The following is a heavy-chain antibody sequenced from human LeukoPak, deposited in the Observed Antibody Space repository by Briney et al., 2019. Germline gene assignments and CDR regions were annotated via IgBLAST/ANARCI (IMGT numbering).Heavy chain of an antibody. J-gene: IGHJ4*02. CDR2: IKQDGSEK. V-gene: IGHV3-7*01. Sequence: SGGSLRLSCAASGFTFSSYWMSWVRQAPGKGLEWVANIKQDGSEKYYVDSVKGRFTISRDNAKNSLYLQKNSLRAEDTAVYYCARSNIVATIDYFDYWGQGTLVTVSS. CDR1: GFTFSSYW. D-gene: IGHD5-12*01. CDR3: ARSNIVATIDYFDY.